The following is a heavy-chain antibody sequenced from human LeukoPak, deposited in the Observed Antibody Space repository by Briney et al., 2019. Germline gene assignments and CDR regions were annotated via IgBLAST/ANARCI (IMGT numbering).Heavy chain of an antibody. V-gene: IGHV4-59*01. Sequence: SETLSLTCTVCGVSTSSYYWSWIRQSPGKGLEWIGYIYYTGGTNFSPSLRSRITMSLDTSNNQFSLTLRSVTAADTAVYFCARVGSGCFDHWGQGTLVTVSS. D-gene: IGHD6-19*01. CDR3: ARVGSGCFDH. CDR2: IYYTGGT. J-gene: IGHJ4*02. CDR1: GVSTSSYY.